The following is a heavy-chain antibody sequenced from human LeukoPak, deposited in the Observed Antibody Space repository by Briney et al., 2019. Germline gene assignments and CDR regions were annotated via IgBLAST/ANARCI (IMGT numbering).Heavy chain of an antibody. CDR3: AITPAGSGSHHYYYMDV. V-gene: IGHV4-38-2*01. CDR1: GGSFSGYY. CDR2: IYHSGST. Sequence: SETLSLTCAVYGGSFSGYYWGWIRQPPGKGLEWIGSIYHSGSTYYNPSLKSRVTISVDTSKNQFSLKLSSVTAADTAVYYCAITPAGSGSHHYYYMDVWGKGTTVTVSS. D-gene: IGHD3-10*01. J-gene: IGHJ6*03.